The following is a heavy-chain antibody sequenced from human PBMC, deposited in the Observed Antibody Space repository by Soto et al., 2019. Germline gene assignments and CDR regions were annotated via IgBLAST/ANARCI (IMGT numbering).Heavy chain of an antibody. J-gene: IGHJ4*02. Sequence: ASVKVSCKASGGTFSSYAISWVRQAPGQGLEWMGGIIPIFGTANYAQKFQGRVTITADESTSTAYMELSSLRSEDTAVYYCARGGRLYDSSGYHPPVYWGQGTLVTVSS. CDR3: ARGGRLYDSSGYHPPVY. CDR1: GGTFSSYA. V-gene: IGHV1-69*13. D-gene: IGHD3-22*01. CDR2: IIPIFGTA.